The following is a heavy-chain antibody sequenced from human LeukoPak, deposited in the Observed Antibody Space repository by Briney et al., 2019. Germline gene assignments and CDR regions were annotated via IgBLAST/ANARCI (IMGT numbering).Heavy chain of an antibody. Sequence: GGSLRLSCAASGFTFSSYGMHWVRQAPGKGLEWVAVISYDGSNKYYADSVKGRFTISGDNSKNTLYLQMNSLRAEDTAVYYCAKDNYYGYDAFDIWGQGTMVTVSS. CDR1: GFTFSSYG. CDR3: AKDNYYGYDAFDI. J-gene: IGHJ3*02. CDR2: ISYDGSNK. V-gene: IGHV3-30*18. D-gene: IGHD3-10*01.